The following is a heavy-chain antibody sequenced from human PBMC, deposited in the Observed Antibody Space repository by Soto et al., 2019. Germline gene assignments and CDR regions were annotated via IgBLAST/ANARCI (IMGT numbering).Heavy chain of an antibody. CDR2: ISYDGSNK. V-gene: IGHV3-30-3*01. J-gene: IGHJ4*02. Sequence: VGSLRLSCAASRFAFNTYSMHWVRQAPGRGLEWVAVISYDGSNKFYADSVKGRFTISRDNAKNTLYLEMNSLKGEDTAVYYCAKVSPMGYFFDFWGQGTLVTVSS. CDR1: RFAFNTYS. CDR3: AKVSPMGYFFDF.